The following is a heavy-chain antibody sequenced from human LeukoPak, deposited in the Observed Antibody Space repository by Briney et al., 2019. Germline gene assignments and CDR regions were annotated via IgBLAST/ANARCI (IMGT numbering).Heavy chain of an antibody. D-gene: IGHD6-19*01. J-gene: IGHJ4*02. Sequence: GGSLRLSCAASEFTVSNNFMSWVRQAPGKGLEWVSSIHSGGNTYYADSVKGRFIISRDNSKNTLYLQMNSLRAEDTAVYFCATSTAVPDKRGRTLRDYWGQGTLVTVSS. CDR1: EFTVSNNF. CDR2: IHSGGNT. V-gene: IGHV3-66*01. CDR3: ATSTAVPDKRGRTLRDY.